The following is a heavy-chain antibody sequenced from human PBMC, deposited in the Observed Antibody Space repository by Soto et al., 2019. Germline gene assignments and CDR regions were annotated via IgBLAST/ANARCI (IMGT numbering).Heavy chain of an antibody. CDR3: ASKEYCSSTSCYSGSDAFDI. Sequence: QVQLVQSGAEVKKPGASVKVSCKASGYTFTSYGISWVRQAPGQGLEWMGWISAYNGNTNCAQKLQGRVTMTTDTSTSTAYMELRSLRSDDTAVYYCASKEYCSSTSCYSGSDAFDIWGQGTMVTVSS. V-gene: IGHV1-18*01. CDR2: ISAYNGNT. J-gene: IGHJ3*02. CDR1: GYTFTSYG. D-gene: IGHD2-2*01.